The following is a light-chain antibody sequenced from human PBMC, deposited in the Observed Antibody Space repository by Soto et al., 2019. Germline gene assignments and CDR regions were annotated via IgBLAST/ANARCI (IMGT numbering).Light chain of an antibody. Sequence: EVVLTQSPGTLSLSPGERATLYCRASQSVSSSYLAWYQQKPGQAPRLLIYDASSRAAGIPDRFSGSGSGTDFTLTITRLEPEDSAVYYCQQYGSSPRTFGQGTKVEI. V-gene: IGKV3-20*01. CDR3: QQYGSSPRT. CDR2: DAS. J-gene: IGKJ1*01. CDR1: QSVSSSY.